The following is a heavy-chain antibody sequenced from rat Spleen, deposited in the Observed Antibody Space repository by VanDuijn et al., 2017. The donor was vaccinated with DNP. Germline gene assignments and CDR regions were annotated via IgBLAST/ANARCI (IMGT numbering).Heavy chain of an antibody. CDR2: IISDGSRT. D-gene: IGHD1-9*01. CDR3: ARWDSTGITTGFAY. CDR1: GITFSDYH. J-gene: IGHJ3*01. Sequence: EVQLVESGGGLVQPGRSLKLSCSASGITFSDYHMAWVRQAPKKGLEWVATIISDGSRTYFGDSVKGRFTISRDNAKSTLYLQMNSLRSEDMATYYCARWDSTGITTGFAYWGQGTLVTVSS. V-gene: IGHV5-22*01.